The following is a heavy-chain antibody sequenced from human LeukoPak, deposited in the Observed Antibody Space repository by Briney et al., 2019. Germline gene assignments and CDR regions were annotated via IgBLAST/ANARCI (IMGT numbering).Heavy chain of an antibody. CDR2: ISSSSSYI. J-gene: IGHJ5*02. D-gene: IGHD3-10*01. CDR1: GSGFTFSNYW. V-gene: IGHV3-21*01. CDR3: ARDTSSITMVRGVSPFFDP. Sequence: PGGSLRLSCAASGSGFTFSNYWMHWVRQAPGKGLEWVSSISSSSSYIYYADSVKGRFTISRDNAKNSLYLQMNSLRAEDTAVYYCARDTSSITMVRGVSPFFDPWGQGTLVTVSS.